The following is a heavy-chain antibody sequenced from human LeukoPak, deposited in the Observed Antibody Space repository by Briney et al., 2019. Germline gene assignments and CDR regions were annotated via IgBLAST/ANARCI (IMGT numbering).Heavy chain of an antibody. V-gene: IGHV4-59*01. CDR2: IYYSGST. CDR1: GGSFSGYY. CDR3: ARVEYCSSTSCYFERWFDP. Sequence: PSETLSLTCAVYGGSFSGYYWSWIRQPPGKGLEWIGYIYYSGSTNYNPSLKSRVTISVDTSKNQFSLKLSSVTAADTAVYYCARVEYCSSTSCYFERWFDPWGQGTLVTVSS. J-gene: IGHJ5*02. D-gene: IGHD2-2*01.